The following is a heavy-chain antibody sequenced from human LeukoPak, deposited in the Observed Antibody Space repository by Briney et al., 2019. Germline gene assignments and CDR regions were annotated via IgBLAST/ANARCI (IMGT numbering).Heavy chain of an antibody. J-gene: IGHJ4*02. V-gene: IGHV3-53*01. CDR1: GFTVSSNY. D-gene: IGHD6-13*01. CDR3: AKATAAGTGYYFDY. Sequence: PGGSLRLSCAASGFTVSSNYMSWVRQAPGKGLEWVSVIYSGGSTYYADSVKGRFTISRDNSKNTLYLQMNSLRAEDTAVYYCAKATAAGTGYYFDYWGQGTLVTVSS. CDR2: IYSGGST.